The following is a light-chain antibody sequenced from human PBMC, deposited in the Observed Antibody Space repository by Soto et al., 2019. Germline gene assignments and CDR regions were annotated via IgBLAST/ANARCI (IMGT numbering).Light chain of an antibody. CDR1: QSVRSNY. V-gene: IGKV3-20*01. CDR2: AAS. CDR3: QQHSTPPWT. J-gene: IGKJ1*01. Sequence: EIVLTQSPGTLTLSPGERATLSCRASQSVRSNYLAWYQQGPGQAPRLLIFAASSRATGIPDRFSGSGSGTDFTLTISRLEPEDFAVYYCQQHSTPPWTFGQGTKVDIK.